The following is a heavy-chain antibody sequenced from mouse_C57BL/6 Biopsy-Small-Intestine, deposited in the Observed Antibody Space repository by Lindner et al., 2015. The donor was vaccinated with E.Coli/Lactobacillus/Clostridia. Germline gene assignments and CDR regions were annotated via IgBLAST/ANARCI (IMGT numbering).Heavy chain of an antibody. Sequence: VQLQESGAELMKPGASVKLSCKAAGYTFIGYWIEWVKQRPGHGLEWTGEILPGSGSTNYNGKFKGKATLTADKSSSTAYMQLSSLTSEDSAVYFCARGTRLDYWGQGTTLTVSS. CDR3: ARGTRLDY. V-gene: IGHV1-9*01. J-gene: IGHJ2*01. CDR1: GYTFIGYW. D-gene: IGHD3-3*01. CDR2: ILPGSGST.